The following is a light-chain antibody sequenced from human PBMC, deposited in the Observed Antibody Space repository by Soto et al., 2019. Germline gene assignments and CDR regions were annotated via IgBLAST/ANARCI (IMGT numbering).Light chain of an antibody. J-gene: IGKJ5*01. CDR1: QDISFF. V-gene: IGKV1-33*01. CDR2: DAS. Sequence: EIQMTQSPSSLAAGVGGRVTISCQASQDISFFLSWFQQRPAKAXELLFYDASKLVPGVPSRFSGSGSGTYFSLTISSLQPEDIAKYYCQQYDDLSPITFGQGTRLEI. CDR3: QQYDDLSPIT.